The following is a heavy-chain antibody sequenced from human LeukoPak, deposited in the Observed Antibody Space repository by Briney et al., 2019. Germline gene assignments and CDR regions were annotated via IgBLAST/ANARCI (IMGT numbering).Heavy chain of an antibody. CDR1: GGSFSGYY. CDR2: INHSGST. D-gene: IGHD2-15*01. J-gene: IGHJ3*02. V-gene: IGHV4-34*01. Sequence: SETLSLTCAVYGGSFSGYYWSWIRQPPGKGLEWIGEINHSGSTDYNPSLKSRVTISVDTSKNQFSLKLSSVTAADTAVYYCARDSSADAFDIWGQGTMVTVSS. CDR3: ARDSSADAFDI.